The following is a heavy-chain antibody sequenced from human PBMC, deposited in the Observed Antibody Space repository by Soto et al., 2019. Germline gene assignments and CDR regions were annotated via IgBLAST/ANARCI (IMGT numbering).Heavy chain of an antibody. Sequence: EVLLWESGGGLVQPGGSLRLSCAASGYTFSNYDMGWVRQAPGKGLELVSFISGSGSGPYYADSVKGLFTISRDNAENTLYLQMNSLRVEDTAVYYCAKLQSWRALDYWGQGTLVTVSS. CDR2: ISGSGSGP. CDR1: GYTFSNYD. D-gene: IGHD6-13*01. CDR3: AKLQSWRALDY. J-gene: IGHJ4*02. V-gene: IGHV3-23*01.